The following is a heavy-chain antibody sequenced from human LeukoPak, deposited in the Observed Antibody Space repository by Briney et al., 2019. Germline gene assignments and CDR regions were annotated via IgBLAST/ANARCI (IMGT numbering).Heavy chain of an antibody. CDR3: AATSILGGFDY. J-gene: IGHJ4*02. CDR1: GYSISSGYY. CDR2: IFYSGSS. Sequence: SETLSLTCTVSGYSISSGYYWGWIRQPPGKGLEWIGSIFYSGSSYYNPSLKGRITISLDTSKNHFSLTLSSVTAADTAVYYCAATSILGGFDYWGQGTLVTVSS. D-gene: IGHD3-10*01. V-gene: IGHV4-38-2*02.